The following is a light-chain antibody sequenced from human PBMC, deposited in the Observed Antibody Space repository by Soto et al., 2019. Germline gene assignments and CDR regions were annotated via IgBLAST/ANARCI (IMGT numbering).Light chain of an antibody. CDR2: EVT. J-gene: IGLJ1*01. CDR3: SSYTTSSTRV. CDR1: ARDLGIYNY. V-gene: IGLV2-14*01. Sequence: QSVLTQPASVSGSPGQPIAIPCLGSARDLGIYNYVSWYQQHPGKVPKLIIFEVTNRPSGVSNRFSGSKSGNTASLTISGLQAEDEADYYCSSYTTSSTRVFGTGTKVTVL.